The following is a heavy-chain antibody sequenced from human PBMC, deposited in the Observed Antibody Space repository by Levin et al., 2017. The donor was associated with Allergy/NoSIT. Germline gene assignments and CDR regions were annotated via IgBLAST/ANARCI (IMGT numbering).Heavy chain of an antibody. D-gene: IGHD5-18*01. Sequence: LSLTCAASGFTFSSYGMHWVRQAPGKGLEWVAVISYDGSNKYYADSVKGRFTISRDNSKNTLYLQMNSLRAADTAVYYCAKGPWIQLWYYYYYYMDVWGKGTTVTVSS. J-gene: IGHJ6*03. V-gene: IGHV3-30*18. CDR3: AKGPWIQLWYYYYYYMDV. CDR1: GFTFSSYG. CDR2: ISYDGSNK.